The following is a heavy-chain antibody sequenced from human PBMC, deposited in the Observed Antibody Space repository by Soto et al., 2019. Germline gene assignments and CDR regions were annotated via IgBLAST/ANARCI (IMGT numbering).Heavy chain of an antibody. CDR2: ISKSGDRT. D-gene: IGHD5-18*01. Sequence: EVQLLESGGGLVQPGGSLRLSCAASGFSFSSYAMIWVRQAPGKGLEGISSISKSGDRTYYADSVKGRFTISRDNSKTALDTQMNSVRDDDTAVYYCAKGLTVEDSYGYDMDVWGQGTTVTVSS. CDR3: AKGLTVEDSYGYDMDV. J-gene: IGHJ6*01. V-gene: IGHV3-23*01. CDR1: GFSFSSYA.